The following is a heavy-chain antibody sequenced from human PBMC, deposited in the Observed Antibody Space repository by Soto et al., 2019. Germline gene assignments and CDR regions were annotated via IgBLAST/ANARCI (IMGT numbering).Heavy chain of an antibody. D-gene: IGHD1-20*01. CDR1: GFTFSTYT. V-gene: IGHV3-23*04. Sequence: EVQLVESGGHLVQPGGSLRLSCAASGFTFSTYTMNWVRQAPGKGLEWVSSIGWDAGVTYYADSVRGRFTVSRDDSKNMLFLHISRLTDNDTYICACAEDHHADGIWSSDFWGQGALVTVSS. CDR2: IGWDAGVT. J-gene: IGHJ4*02. CDR3: AEDHHADGIWSSDF.